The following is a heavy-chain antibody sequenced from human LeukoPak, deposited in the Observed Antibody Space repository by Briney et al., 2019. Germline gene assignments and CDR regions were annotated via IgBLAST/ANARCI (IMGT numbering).Heavy chain of an antibody. CDR3: AAHVLRFLEWLPPGY. Sequence: PGGSLSLSCAASGFTFSSFGMHWVRQAPGKGLEWVAFIRYDGSNKYYADSVKGRFTISRDNSKNTLYLQMNSLRAEDTAVYYCAAHVLRFLEWLPPGYWGQGTLVTVSS. CDR2: IRYDGSNK. J-gene: IGHJ4*02. V-gene: IGHV3-30*02. CDR1: GFTFSSFG. D-gene: IGHD3-3*01.